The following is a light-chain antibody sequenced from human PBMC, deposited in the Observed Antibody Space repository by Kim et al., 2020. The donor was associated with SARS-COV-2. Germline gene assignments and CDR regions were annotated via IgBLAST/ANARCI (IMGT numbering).Light chain of an antibody. CDR3: HHRSGWPCT. Sequence: EIVLTQSPATLSLSPGERATLSCRASQSVTTYLAWYQHRPGQSPRLLIYDASNRASGIPARFSGSGSGTDFTLTIDSLEPEDFAVYYWHHRSGWPCTFGGGTKVDIK. J-gene: IGKJ4*01. CDR1: QSVTTY. V-gene: IGKV3-11*01. CDR2: DAS.